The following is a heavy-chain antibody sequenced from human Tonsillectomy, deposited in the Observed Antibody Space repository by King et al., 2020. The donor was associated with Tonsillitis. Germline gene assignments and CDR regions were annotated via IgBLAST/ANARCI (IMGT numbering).Heavy chain of an antibody. CDR3: ASGAAYYYYGMDV. D-gene: IGHD1-26*01. J-gene: IGHJ6*02. V-gene: IGHV3-53*04. CDR2: IYNGGST. CDR1: GFTVSNNY. Sequence: VQLVESGGGLVQPGGSLRLSCAASGFTVSNNYMSWVRQAPGKGLEWVSVIYNGGSTYYADSVKGRFTISRHNSKTTLYLQMNSLRAEDTAVYYCASGAAYYYYGMDVWGQGTTVTVSS.